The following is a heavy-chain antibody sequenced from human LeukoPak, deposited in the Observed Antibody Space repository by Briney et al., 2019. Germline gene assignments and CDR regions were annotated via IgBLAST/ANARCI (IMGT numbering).Heavy chain of an antibody. CDR2: IYHSGTT. CDR3: ATMMYGSGNYYNSDY. CDR1: NYSISRTYH. Sequence: SETLSLTCSVSNYSISRTYHWGWIRQPPGKGLEWIGTIYHSGTTNYSPSLKSRVTISIHTSKNQFSLRLTSVTAADTAVYYCATMMYGSGNYYNSDYWGQGTLVTVSS. V-gene: IGHV4-38-2*02. D-gene: IGHD3-10*01. J-gene: IGHJ4*02.